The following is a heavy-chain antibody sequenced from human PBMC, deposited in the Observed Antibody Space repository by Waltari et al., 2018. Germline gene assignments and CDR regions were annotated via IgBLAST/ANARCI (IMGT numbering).Heavy chain of an antibody. CDR3: ARDTPAGLFDY. V-gene: IGHV3-21*01. Sequence: EVQLVESGGGLVKPGGSLRLSCAASGFTLSTYSMNWVRQAPGKGLEWVSSISSSRGYIHYADSVKGRFTISRDNAKKSLYLQMNSLRAEDTAVYYCARDTPAGLFDYWGQGTLVTVSS. J-gene: IGHJ4*02. D-gene: IGHD2-2*01. CDR1: GFTLSTYS. CDR2: ISSSRGYI.